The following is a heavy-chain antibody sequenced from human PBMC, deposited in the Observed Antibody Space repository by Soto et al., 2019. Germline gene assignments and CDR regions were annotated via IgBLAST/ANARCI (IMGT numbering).Heavy chain of an antibody. CDR2: IYYSGST. V-gene: IGHV4-39*01. J-gene: IGHJ4*02. Sequence: SETLSLTCTVSGGSISSSSYYWGWIRQPPGKGLEWIGSIYYSGSTYYNPSLKSRVTISVDTSKNQFSLKLSSVTAADTAVYYCARRIRGVISPRGPIGGPAPFDYWGQGTLVTVSS. D-gene: IGHD3-10*01. CDR3: ARRIRGVISPRGPIGGPAPFDY. CDR1: GGSISSSSYY.